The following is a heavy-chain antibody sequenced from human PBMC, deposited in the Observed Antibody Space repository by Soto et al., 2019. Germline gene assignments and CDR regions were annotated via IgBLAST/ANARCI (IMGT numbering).Heavy chain of an antibody. D-gene: IGHD3-3*01. J-gene: IGHJ4*02. Sequence: SETLSLTCAVYGGSFSGYYWSWIRQPPGKGLEWIGEINHSGSTNYNPSLKSRVTISVDTSKNQFSLKLSSVTAADTAVYYCASHVHNQGYEYYFDSWSQGTLVTVSS. CDR2: INHSGST. CDR3: ASHVHNQGYEYYFDS. V-gene: IGHV4-34*01. CDR1: GGSFSGYY.